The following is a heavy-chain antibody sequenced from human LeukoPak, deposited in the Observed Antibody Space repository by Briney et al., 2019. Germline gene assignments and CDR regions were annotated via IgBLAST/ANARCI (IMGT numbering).Heavy chain of an antibody. D-gene: IGHD1-26*01. CDR2: IRSKAYGGTT. CDR1: GFTFGDYA. CDR3: TREDEVGATDYFDY. Sequence: PGGSLRLSCTASGFTFGDYAMSWFRQAPGKGLEWVGFIRSKAYGGTTEYAASVKGRFTISRDDSKSIAYLQMNSLKTEDTAVYYCTREDEVGATDYFDYWGQGTLVTVSS. J-gene: IGHJ4*02. V-gene: IGHV3-49*03.